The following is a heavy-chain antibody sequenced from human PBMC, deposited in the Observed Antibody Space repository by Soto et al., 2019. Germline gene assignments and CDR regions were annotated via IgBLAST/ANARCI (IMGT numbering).Heavy chain of an antibody. D-gene: IGHD3-22*01. CDR1: GYTFTSSG. CDR3: ARYRPYYYDSSGDDY. CDR2: ISAYNGNT. J-gene: IGHJ4*02. V-gene: IGHV1-18*01. Sequence: ALVKVSCQASGYTFTSSGISCVRQGPGQGNERMGWISAYNGNTNYAQKLQGRVTMTKGTSTSTAYMELRSLRSDDTAVYYCARYRPYYYDSSGDDYWGQGTLVTVSS.